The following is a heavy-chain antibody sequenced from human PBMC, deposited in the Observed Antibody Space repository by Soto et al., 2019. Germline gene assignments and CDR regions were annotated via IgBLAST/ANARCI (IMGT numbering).Heavy chain of an antibody. CDR3: ARGIFCSGGSCPDHYYGMDV. CDR1: GGTFSSYT. D-gene: IGHD2-15*01. J-gene: IGHJ6*01. Sequence: QVQLVQSGAEVKKPGSSVKVSCKASGGTFSSYTISWVRQAPGQGLEWMGRIIPILGIANYAQKFQGRVTITADKSTSTAYMELSSLRSEDMAVYYCARGIFCSGGSCPDHYYGMDVW. V-gene: IGHV1-69*02. CDR2: IIPILGIA.